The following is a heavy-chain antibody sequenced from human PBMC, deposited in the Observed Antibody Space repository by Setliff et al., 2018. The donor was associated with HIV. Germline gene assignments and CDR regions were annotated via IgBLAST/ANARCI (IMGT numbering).Heavy chain of an antibody. D-gene: IGHD6-19*01. CDR1: GYSFTNYW. Sequence: GESLKISCKGSGYSFTNYWIGWVRQMPGKGLEWMGRIDPSDSYINYGPSFQGHVTISADKSTNTAFLQWSSLKASDSAMYYCSRGIAVAGHDFANTPGDIWGQGTMVTVSS. CDR3: SRGIAVAGHDFANTPGDI. CDR2: IDPSDSYI. J-gene: IGHJ3*02. V-gene: IGHV5-10-1*01.